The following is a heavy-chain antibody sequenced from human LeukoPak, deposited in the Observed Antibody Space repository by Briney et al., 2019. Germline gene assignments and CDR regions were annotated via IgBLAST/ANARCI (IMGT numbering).Heavy chain of an antibody. CDR3: ATHSMLTTGYY. V-gene: IGHV3-53*01. Sequence: PGGSLRLSCAASGFTVSSNYMSWVRQAPGKGLEWVSVIYSGGSTYYADSVKGRFTISRDNSKNTLYLQMNSLRAEDTAVYYCATHSMLTTGYYWGQGTLVTVSS. CDR2: IYSGGST. D-gene: IGHD4-17*01. J-gene: IGHJ4*02. CDR1: GFTVSSNY.